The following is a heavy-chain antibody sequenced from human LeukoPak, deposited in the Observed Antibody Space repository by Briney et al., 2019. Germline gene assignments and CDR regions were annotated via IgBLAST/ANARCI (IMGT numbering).Heavy chain of an antibody. J-gene: IGHJ4*02. V-gene: IGHV4-59*01. Sequence: SETLSLTCSVSGVSITSSYWSWIRQPPGKGLEWIGYTHHSGSTSYNPSLKSRITISLDTSNNQFSLKLSSVTAADTAVYYCARSSGHSYGDFDYWGQGTLVTVSS. CDR1: GVSITSSY. CDR3: ARSSGHSYGDFDY. D-gene: IGHD5-18*01. CDR2: THHSGST.